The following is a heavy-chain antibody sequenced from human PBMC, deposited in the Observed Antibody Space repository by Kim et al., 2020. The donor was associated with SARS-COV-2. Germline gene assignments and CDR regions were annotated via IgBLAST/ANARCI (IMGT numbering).Heavy chain of an antibody. CDR1: GGSISSSSYY. V-gene: IGHV4-39*01. CDR2: IYYSGST. J-gene: IGHJ5*02. D-gene: IGHD3-9*01. CDR3: ARNYATGLRYFDWLDPTNNWFDP. Sequence: SETLSLTCTVSGGSISSSSYYWGWIRQPPGKGLEWIGSIYYSGSTYYNPSLKSRVTISVDTSKNQFSLKLSSVTAADTAVYYCARNYATGLRYFDWLDPTNNWFDPWGQGTLVTVSS.